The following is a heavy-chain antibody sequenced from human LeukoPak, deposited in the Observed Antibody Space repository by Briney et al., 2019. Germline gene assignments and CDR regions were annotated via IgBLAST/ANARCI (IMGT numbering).Heavy chain of an antibody. CDR2: IYYSGST. CDR3: ARAYPDYYDSSGYVAFDV. CDR1: GDSISTSNSY. D-gene: IGHD3-22*01. J-gene: IGHJ3*01. V-gene: IGHV4-39*07. Sequence: SETLSLTCTVSGDSISTSNSYWGWIRQPPGKGLEWIGSIYYSGSTYYNPSLKSRVTISVDTSKNQFSLKLSSVTAADTAVYYCARAYPDYYDSSGYVAFDVWGQGTMVTVSS.